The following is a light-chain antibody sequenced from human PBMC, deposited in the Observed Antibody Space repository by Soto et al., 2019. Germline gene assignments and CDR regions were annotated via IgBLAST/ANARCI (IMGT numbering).Light chain of an antibody. CDR1: SSNIGSNT. CDR2: RND. V-gene: IGLV1-44*01. CDR3: AAWDDSLSGRV. Sequence: QSALTQPPSASGTPGQRVTISCSGSSSNIGSNTVNWYQQLPGTAPKLLIYRNDQRPSGVPDRFSGSKSGTSASLAISGLQSEDEADYYCAAWDDSLSGRVFGGGTKLTVL. J-gene: IGLJ3*02.